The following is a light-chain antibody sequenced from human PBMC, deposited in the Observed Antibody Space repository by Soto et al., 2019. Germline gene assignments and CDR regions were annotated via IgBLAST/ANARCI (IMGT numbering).Light chain of an antibody. V-gene: IGLV1-40*01. J-gene: IGLJ2*01. Sequence: GLEQTPPGSGDPGQRVTISCTGSSSNIGAGYDVHWYQKLPGTAPKVLIYRNSNRPSGVPDRFSGSKSGTSASLAITGLQAEDEADYYCQSYDSSLSVVFGGGTKVTVL. CDR2: RNS. CDR1: SSNIGAGYD. CDR3: QSYDSSLSVV.